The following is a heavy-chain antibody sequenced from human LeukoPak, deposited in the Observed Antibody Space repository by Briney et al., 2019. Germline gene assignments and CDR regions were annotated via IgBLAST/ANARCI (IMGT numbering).Heavy chain of an antibody. J-gene: IGHJ4*02. CDR2: ISTDGYTT. CDR1: GLAFSAYK. D-gene: IGHD2-15*01. Sequence: GGSLRLSCAASGLAFSAYKMHWVRQAPRKGLVWVSRISTDGYTTDYADFVQGRFTASRDNTKNTWSLEMSSLRAEDTAVYYCVVGGSPGYWGQGTLVTVSS. CDR3: VVGGSPGY. V-gene: IGHV3-74*01.